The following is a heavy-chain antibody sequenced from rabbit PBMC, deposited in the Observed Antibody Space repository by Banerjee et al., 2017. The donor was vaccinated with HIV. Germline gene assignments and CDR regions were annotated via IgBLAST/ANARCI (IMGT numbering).Heavy chain of an antibody. CDR2: IYAGSSGNT. CDR1: GFSFSSSYW. Sequence: EGSLTLTCTASGFSFSSSYWICWVRQAPGKGLEWIACIYAGSSGNTVYATWAKGRFTISKTSWTTVTLQMTSLTAADTATYFCARDLAGVIGWNFGLWGQGTLVTVS. J-gene: IGHJ3*01. D-gene: IGHD4-1*01. CDR3: ARDLAGVIGWNFGL. V-gene: IGHV1S45*01.